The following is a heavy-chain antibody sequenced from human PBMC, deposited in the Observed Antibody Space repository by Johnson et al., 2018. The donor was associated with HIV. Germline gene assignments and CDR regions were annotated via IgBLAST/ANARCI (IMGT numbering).Heavy chain of an antibody. J-gene: IGHJ3*02. CDR3: TICITMIVVVTTDAFDI. V-gene: IGHV3-66*01. CDR2: ISSDGGT. D-gene: IGHD3-22*01. CDR1: GLTVSGNY. Sequence: VQLVESGGGLVQPGGSLRLSCAASGLTVSGNYLNWVRQAPGTGLEWVSVISSDGGTYYAASVQGRFTISRDTAKMSLYLQMNSLRAEDTAVYYCTICITMIVVVTTDAFDIWGQGTMVTVSS.